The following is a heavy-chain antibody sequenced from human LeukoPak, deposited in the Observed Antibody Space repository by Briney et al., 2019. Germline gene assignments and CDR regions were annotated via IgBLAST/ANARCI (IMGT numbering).Heavy chain of an antibody. CDR1: GFTFSSYS. J-gene: IGHJ3*02. Sequence: MTGGSLRFSCAASGFTFSSYSMNWVRQALGKGLEWVSSISSSSSYIYYADSVKGRFTISRDNAKNSLYLQMNSLRAEDTAVYYCARDFTVEDAFDIWGQGTMVTVSS. CDR2: ISSSSSYI. V-gene: IGHV3-21*01. D-gene: IGHD5-24*01. CDR3: ARDFTVEDAFDI.